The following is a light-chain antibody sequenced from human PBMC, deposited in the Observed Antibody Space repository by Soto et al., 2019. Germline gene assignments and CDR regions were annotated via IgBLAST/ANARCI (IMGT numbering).Light chain of an antibody. Sequence: SYELTQPPSVSVAPGQTARITCGGNNIGSKSVHWYQQKPGQAPVLVVHDDYDRPSGIPERFSGSNSGNPATLTISRVEAGDEADYYCHVCDSGSDHVVFGGGTNLTVL. J-gene: IGLJ2*01. CDR1: NIGSKS. V-gene: IGLV3-21*02. CDR2: DDY. CDR3: HVCDSGSDHVV.